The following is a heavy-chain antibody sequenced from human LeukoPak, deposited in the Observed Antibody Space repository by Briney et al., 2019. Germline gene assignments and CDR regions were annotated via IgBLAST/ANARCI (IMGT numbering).Heavy chain of an antibody. D-gene: IGHD1-1*01. Sequence: SETLSLTCTVSGGSISEYYWSWIRQPPGKGLEWIGYIYYSGSTNYNPSLKSRVTISVDTSKNHFSLTLSSVTAADTAVYYCARLQPNSGEWAFDIWGQGTMVTVSS. CDR3: ARLQPNSGEWAFDI. CDR2: IYYSGST. CDR1: GGSISEYY. J-gene: IGHJ3*02. V-gene: IGHV4-59*01.